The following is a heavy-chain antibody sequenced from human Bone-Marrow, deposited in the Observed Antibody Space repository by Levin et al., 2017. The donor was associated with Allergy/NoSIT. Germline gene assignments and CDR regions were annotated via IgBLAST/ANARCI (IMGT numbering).Heavy chain of an antibody. CDR3: ARILSGDPPNDAFDI. Sequence: ASVKVSCKASGYTFNNYYIHWVRQSPGQGLEWMGLIDPSAGRRSYAQKFRGRVTMTRDTSTSTVYLELSSLRSEDTAIYYCARILSGDPPNDAFDIWGQGTMVTVSS. CDR2: IDPSAGRR. D-gene: IGHD1-26*01. CDR1: GYTFNNYY. J-gene: IGHJ3*02. V-gene: IGHV1-46*02.